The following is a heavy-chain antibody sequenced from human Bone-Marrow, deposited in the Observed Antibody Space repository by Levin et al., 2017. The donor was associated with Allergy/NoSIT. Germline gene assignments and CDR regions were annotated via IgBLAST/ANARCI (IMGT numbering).Heavy chain of an antibody. V-gene: IGHV3-53*01. CDR2: IFTSGTT. J-gene: IGHJ1*01. CDR3: AGRVGPTAC. CDR1: GFSVSSIY. D-gene: IGHD2-2*01. Sequence: GESLKISCAATGFSVSSIYVSWVRQAPGKGLEWVSVIFTSGTTSYAASVRGRYSIPRDDSKNTVYLQMNSLRGEDTAVYYCAGRVGPTACWGQGALVTVSS.